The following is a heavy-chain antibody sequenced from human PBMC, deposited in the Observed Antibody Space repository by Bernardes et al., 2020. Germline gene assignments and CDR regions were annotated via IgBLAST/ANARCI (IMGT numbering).Heavy chain of an antibody. D-gene: IGHD1-7*01. V-gene: IGHV3-66*01. Sequence: VGSLSLSCVASGFTVSATYMNWVRQTPGKGLEWVSIIYSGGITYYANSVRGRFTISRDNSKSTVYLQMNSLRVEDTAVYYCARAGDWDYTPYDYWGQGTLVTVSS. J-gene: IGHJ4*02. CDR1: GFTVSATY. CDR3: ARAGDWDYTPYDY. CDR2: IYSGGIT.